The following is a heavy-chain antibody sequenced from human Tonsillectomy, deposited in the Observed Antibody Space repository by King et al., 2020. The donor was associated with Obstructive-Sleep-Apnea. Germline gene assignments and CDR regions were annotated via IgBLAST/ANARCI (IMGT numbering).Heavy chain of an antibody. CDR2: IRIKAYGGTT. V-gene: IGHV3-49*03. J-gene: IGHJ4*02. CDR3: SRVMDDDVWGSYYY. D-gene: IGHD3-16*01. Sequence: VQLVESGGGLMQPGRSLRLSCTASGFTFGDYGMSWFRQAPGKGLEWVGFIRIKAYGGTTEYAASVKGRFSISRDDSKSIAYLQMNSLKTEDTAVYYCSRVMDDDVWGSYYYWGQGTLVTVSS. CDR1: GFTFGDYG.